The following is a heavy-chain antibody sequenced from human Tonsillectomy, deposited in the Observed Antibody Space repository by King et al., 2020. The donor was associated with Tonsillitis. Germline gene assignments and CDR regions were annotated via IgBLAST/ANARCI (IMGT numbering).Heavy chain of an antibody. D-gene: IGHD6-19*01. CDR3: AKDPSLAVAGLIQYFDY. CDR2: ISGSADST. J-gene: IGHJ4*02. CDR1: GFTFNTYA. Sequence: VQLVESGGGLVQPGGSLRLSCAASGFTFNTYAMSWVRQAPGKGLEWVSTISGSADSTYYADSVKGRFTISRDNYKNTLYLERNSMRAEESAVYYCAKDPSLAVAGLIQYFDYWGQGTLVTVSS. V-gene: IGHV3-23*04.